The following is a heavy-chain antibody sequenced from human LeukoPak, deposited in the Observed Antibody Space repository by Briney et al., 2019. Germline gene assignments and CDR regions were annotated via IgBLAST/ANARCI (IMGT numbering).Heavy chain of an antibody. D-gene: IGHD3-22*01. CDR2: IFFSGST. J-gene: IGHJ4*02. V-gene: IGHV4-59*12. CDR1: GGSFSSYY. CDR3: ARGGNNYYDSSGTVGSFDY. Sequence: SETLSLTCSVSGGSFSSYYWTWIRQPPGKGLEWIGYIFFSGSTNYSPSLKSRVTISIDTSKNQFSLKLSSVTAADTAVYYCARGGNNYYDSSGTVGSFDYWGQGTLVTVSS.